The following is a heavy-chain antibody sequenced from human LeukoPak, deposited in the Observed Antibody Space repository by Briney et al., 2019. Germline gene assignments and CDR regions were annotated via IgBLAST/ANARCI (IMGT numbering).Heavy chain of an antibody. CDR3: ARRRFVRGPDVVNPFDY. CDR2: INYSGST. CDR1: VGSISSTFYY. J-gene: IGHJ4*02. D-gene: IGHD2-8*01. V-gene: IGHV4-39*01. Sequence: PSEALSLTCTVSVGSISSTFYYCGWIRQPPGKGLEWIGSINYSGSTYYNPSLKSRVTISVDTSKNQYSLKLSSVTAADTAVYYCARRRFVRGPDVVNPFDYWGQGTLVTVSS.